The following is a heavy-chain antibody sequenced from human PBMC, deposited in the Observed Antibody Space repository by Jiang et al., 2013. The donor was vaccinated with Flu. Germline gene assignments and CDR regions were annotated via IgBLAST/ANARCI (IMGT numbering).Heavy chain of an antibody. CDR3: AKPRTTTSVGIDY. V-gene: IGHV3-30*18. D-gene: IGHD4-11*01. CDR2: ITYDGNNK. J-gene: IGHJ4*02. Sequence: VQLLESGGGVVQPGRSLRLSCAASGFTFSTYGLHWVRQTPGKGLEWVAVITYDGNNKYYADSVKGRFTISRDNSENTLYLQMNSLRAEDTAVYYCAKPRTTTSVGIDYWGQGTLVTVSS. CDR1: GFTFSTYG.